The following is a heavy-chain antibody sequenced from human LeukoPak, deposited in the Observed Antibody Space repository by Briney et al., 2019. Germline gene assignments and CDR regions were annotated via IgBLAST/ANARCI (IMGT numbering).Heavy chain of an antibody. V-gene: IGHV4-38-2*02. CDR3: ARGPYSGSSH. CDR1: GYSISSGYY. J-gene: IGHJ4*02. D-gene: IGHD1-26*01. Sequence: PSGTLSLTCTVSGYSISSGYYWGWIRQPPGKGLEWIGRIYTSGSTNYNPSLKSRVTISVDTSKNQFSLKLSSVTAADTAVYYCARGPYSGSSHWGQGTLVTVSS. CDR2: IYTSGST.